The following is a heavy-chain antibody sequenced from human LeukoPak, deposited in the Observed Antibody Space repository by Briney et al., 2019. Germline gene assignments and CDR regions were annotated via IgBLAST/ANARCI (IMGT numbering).Heavy chain of an antibody. V-gene: IGHV4-59*11. CDR3: TTIKRGDIFGYFDF. D-gene: IGHD5-18*01. CDR1: GGSMTTHH. CDR2: VCDSGRT. Sequence: KPSETLSLTCTVSGGSMTTHHWNWIRQTPGKGLEWIGYVCDSGRTKVNPSLTSRVTLSTDTSKNQLSLRLSSVTAADTAVYYCTTIKRGDIFGYFDFWGQGILVNVSS. J-gene: IGHJ4*02.